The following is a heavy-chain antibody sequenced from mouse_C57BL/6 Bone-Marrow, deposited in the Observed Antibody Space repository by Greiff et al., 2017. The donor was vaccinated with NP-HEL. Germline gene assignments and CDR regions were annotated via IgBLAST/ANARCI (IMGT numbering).Heavy chain of an antibody. CDR3: ARHRRLRRAWFAY. CDR2: ISSGGSYT. CDR1: GFTFSSYG. J-gene: IGHJ3*01. V-gene: IGHV5-6*01. Sequence: VQLKESGGDLVKPGGSLKLSCAASGFTFSSYGMSWVRQTPDKRLEWVATISSGGSYTYYPDSVKGRFTISRDNAKNTLYLQMSSLKSEDTAMYYCARHRRLRRAWFAYWGQGTLVTVSA. D-gene: IGHD2-4*01.